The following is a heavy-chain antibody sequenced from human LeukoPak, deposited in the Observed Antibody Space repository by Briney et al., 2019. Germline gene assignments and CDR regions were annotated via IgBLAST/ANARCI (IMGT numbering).Heavy chain of an antibody. Sequence: GGSLRLSCAASGFTFSSFSMNWVRQAPGKGLEWVSSISSSGSYKYYADSVKGRFTISRDNAKNSLYLQMNSLRAEDTAVYYCARDKGGIGHYFDYWGQGTLVTVSS. V-gene: IGHV3-21*01. CDR3: ARDKGGIGHYFDY. D-gene: IGHD3-16*01. CDR2: ISSSGSYK. CDR1: GFTFSSFS. J-gene: IGHJ4*02.